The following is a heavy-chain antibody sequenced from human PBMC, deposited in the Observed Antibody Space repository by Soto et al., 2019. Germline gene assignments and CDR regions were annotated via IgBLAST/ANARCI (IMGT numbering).Heavy chain of an antibody. CDR3: ARHRGGYAGNAVLSPPDY. D-gene: IGHD5-12*01. CDR1: GGSISGSSYY. V-gene: IGHV4-39*01. J-gene: IGHJ4*02. Sequence: QLQLQESGPGLVKPSETLSLNCTVSGGSISGSSYYWGWIRQPPGKGLEWIGGIHYGALTFYRPSLKSRVTMSVDTSKNQFSLRLTSVTAADTAIYYCARHRGGYAGNAVLSPPDYCGQGTLLTVSS. CDR2: IHYGALT.